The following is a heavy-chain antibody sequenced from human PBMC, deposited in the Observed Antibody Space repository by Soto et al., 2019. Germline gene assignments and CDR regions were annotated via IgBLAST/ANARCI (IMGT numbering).Heavy chain of an antibody. CDR2: ISGSGGSA. CDR1: GFTFSNYA. CDR3: VREGSGWYSRGSFDV. Sequence: EVQLLESGGALVRPGGSLRLSCAASGFTFSNYAMTWVRQPPGMGLEWDSVISGSGGSADYADSVQGRFTISRDNSKNTLYLQMNILRAEDTAIYFCVREGSGWYSRGSFDVWGRGTMVTVSS. J-gene: IGHJ3*01. D-gene: IGHD6-19*01. V-gene: IGHV3-23*01.